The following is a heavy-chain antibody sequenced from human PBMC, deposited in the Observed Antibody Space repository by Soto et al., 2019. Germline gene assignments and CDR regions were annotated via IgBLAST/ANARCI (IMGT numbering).Heavy chain of an antibody. Sequence: ASVKVSCKASGYTFTGHSMHWVRQAPGQGLEWMGWINPNTGDTKYAQKFQDSVTMTWDTSVTTAYLELSRLRSDDTGVYYCKRGLHYDTTGPNFADWGQGTLVTVSS. D-gene: IGHD1-1*01. CDR3: KRGLHYDTTGPNFAD. CDR2: INPNTGDT. V-gene: IGHV1-2*04. CDR1: GYTFTGHS. J-gene: IGHJ4*02.